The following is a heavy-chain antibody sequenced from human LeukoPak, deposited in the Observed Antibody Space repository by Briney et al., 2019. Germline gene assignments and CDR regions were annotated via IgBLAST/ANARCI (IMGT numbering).Heavy chain of an antibody. J-gene: IGHJ3*02. V-gene: IGHV4-38-2*02. CDR1: GYSISSGYY. Sequence: PSETLSLTCTVSGYSISSGYYWGWIRQPPGKGLEWVGSIYQSGNTYYNPSLKSRVTISVDTPKKQFSLKLSSVTAADTAVYYCATRSLGYYYPRAFEIWGQGTMVTVSS. D-gene: IGHD3-22*01. CDR2: IYQSGNT. CDR3: ATRSLGYYYPRAFEI.